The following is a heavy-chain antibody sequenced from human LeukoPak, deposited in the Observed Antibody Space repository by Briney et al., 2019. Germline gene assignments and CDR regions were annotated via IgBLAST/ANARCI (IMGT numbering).Heavy chain of an antibody. J-gene: IGHJ4*02. CDR1: GFTFSNAW. D-gene: IGHD3-10*01. Sequence: PGGSLRLSCAASGFTFSNAWMNWVRQAPGKGLEWVGRIKSKTDGGTTDYAAPVKGRFTISRDDSKNTLYLQMNSLKTEDTAVYYCARENYGSGSYYIYHFDLWGQGTLVTVSS. CDR2: IKSKTDGGTT. CDR3: ARENYGSGSYYIYHFDL. V-gene: IGHV3-15*07.